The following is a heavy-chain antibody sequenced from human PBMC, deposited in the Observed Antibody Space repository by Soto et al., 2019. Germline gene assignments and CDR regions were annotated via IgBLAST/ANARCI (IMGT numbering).Heavy chain of an antibody. J-gene: IGHJ4*02. D-gene: IGHD3-22*01. CDR3: TRHHPHHYDSSGYSDY. Sequence: QLQMQEPGPGLVKPSETLSLTCTVSDGSISTSSYYWGWIRQSPGKGLEWIGTIFYTGRTYYNPSLESRVTLSVDTSKNQFSLHLTSVTAADTAMYYCTRHHPHHYDSSGYSDYWGQGTLVTVSS. V-gene: IGHV4-39*01. CDR1: DGSISTSSYY. CDR2: IFYTGRT.